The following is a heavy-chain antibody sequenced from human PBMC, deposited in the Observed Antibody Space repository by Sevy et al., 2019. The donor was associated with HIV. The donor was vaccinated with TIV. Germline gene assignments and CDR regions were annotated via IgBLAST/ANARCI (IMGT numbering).Heavy chain of an antibody. V-gene: IGHV1-18*01. J-gene: IGHJ6*02. Sequence: ASVKVSCKASGYTFTSYGISWVRQAPGQGLEWMGWISAYNGNTNYAQKLQGRVTMTTGTSTSTAYMELRSLRSDDTAVYYCARDTQIRFLEWFSLANYYYGMDVWGQGTTVTVSS. CDR3: ARDTQIRFLEWFSLANYYYGMDV. CDR2: ISAYNGNT. D-gene: IGHD3-3*01. CDR1: GYTFTSYG.